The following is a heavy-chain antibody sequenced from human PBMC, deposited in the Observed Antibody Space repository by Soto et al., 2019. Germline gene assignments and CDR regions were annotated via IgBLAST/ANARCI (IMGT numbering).Heavy chain of an antibody. CDR2: IIPIFSTP. D-gene: IGHD3-3*02. CDR1: GGTFGNSA. J-gene: IGHJ6*02. V-gene: IGHV1-69*05. CDR3: ARDKARQQLGGNYYYGIDV. Sequence: QVQLVQSGAEVKKPGSSVTVSCKASGGTFGNSAISWVRQAPGQGLEWMGGIIPIFSTPDYAQKFQGRVTXTXDXXTTTAYMELTSLKSEDTAVYYCARDKARQQLGGNYYYGIDVWGQGTTVTVSS.